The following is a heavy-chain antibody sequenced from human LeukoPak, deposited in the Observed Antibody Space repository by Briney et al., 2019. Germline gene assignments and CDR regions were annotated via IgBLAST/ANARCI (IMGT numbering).Heavy chain of an antibody. CDR2: INHSGST. V-gene: IGHV4-34*01. J-gene: IGHJ4*02. D-gene: IGHD3-22*01. CDR1: GGSLGGYY. CDR3: ARGDYYATSGNYYFDY. Sequence: SETLSRACAVYGGSLGGYYWSWIRQPPRKGLEWIGEINHSGSTNNNPSLKSRVTISVDTSKNQFSLKLSSVTAADTAVYYCARGDYYATSGNYYFDYWGQGTLVTVSS.